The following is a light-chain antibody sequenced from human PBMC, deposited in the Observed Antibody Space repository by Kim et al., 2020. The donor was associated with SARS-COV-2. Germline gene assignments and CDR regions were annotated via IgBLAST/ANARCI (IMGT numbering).Light chain of an antibody. CDR3: SSCTSSSTVV. V-gene: IGLV2-14*01. CDR2: DVS. Sequence: QSALTQPASMSGSPGQSITISCTGTGTDVGTHNYVAWYQQYPDTAPIVMIYDVSERPSGVSNRFSGSKSGNTASLTISGLQAEDEADYYCSSCTSSSTVVFGGGTKGTVL. CDR1: GTDVGTHNY. J-gene: IGLJ2*01.